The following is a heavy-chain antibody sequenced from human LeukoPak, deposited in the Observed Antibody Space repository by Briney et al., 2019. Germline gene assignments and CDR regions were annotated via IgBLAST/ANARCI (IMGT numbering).Heavy chain of an antibody. CDR1: GFSFTDYY. Sequence: GGSLRLSCAASGFSFTDYYMSWIRQAPGKGLEWVSYISSSGSAIYYADSVRGRFTISRDNARNSMFLQMYALQAEDTAMYYCATDIVATSGDYWGQGTLVTVSS. J-gene: IGHJ4*02. CDR3: ATDIVATSGDY. V-gene: IGHV3-11*01. CDR2: ISSSGSAI. D-gene: IGHD5-12*01.